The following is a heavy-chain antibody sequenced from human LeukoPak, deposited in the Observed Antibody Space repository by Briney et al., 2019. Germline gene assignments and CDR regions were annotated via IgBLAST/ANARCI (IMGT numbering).Heavy chain of an antibody. J-gene: IGHJ4*02. CDR3: AKAGYYYDSSGGSYYFDY. V-gene: IGHV3-9*01. CDR2: ISWNSGSI. CDR1: GFTFDDYA. Sequence: GGSLRLSCAASGFTFDDYAMHWVRQAPGKGLEWVSGISWNSGSIGYADSVKGRFTISRDNAKNSLYLQMNSLRAEDTAVYYCAKAGYYYDSSGGSYYFDYWGQGTLVTVSS. D-gene: IGHD3-22*01.